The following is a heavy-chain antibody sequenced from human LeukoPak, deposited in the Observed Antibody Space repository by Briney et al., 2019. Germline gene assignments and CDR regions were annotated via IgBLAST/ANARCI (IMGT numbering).Heavy chain of an antibody. J-gene: IGHJ4*02. D-gene: IGHD3-10*01. V-gene: IGHV4-59*08. CDR2: ISYNGYT. CDR3: ARHLDDYGSGSYEY. CDR1: GDSISPYY. Sequence: SETLSLTCAVSGDSISPYYWSWIRQPPGKGLEWIGYISYNGYTNYNPSLKSRVTISVDTSKSQFSLKPSSVTASDTAVYYCARHLDDYGSGSYEYWGQGTLVTVSS.